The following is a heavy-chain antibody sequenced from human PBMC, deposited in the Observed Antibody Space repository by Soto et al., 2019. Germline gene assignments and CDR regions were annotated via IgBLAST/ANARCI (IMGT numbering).Heavy chain of an antibody. D-gene: IGHD6-13*01. J-gene: IGHJ4*02. Sequence: EVQLLESGGGLEQPGGSLRLSCAASGFAFSTYDMGWVRQAPGKGLEWVSTITSGGSTYDADAVKGRFTISRDNSKNTLYVQMNSLRTEDTAVYFCVSWSGTSPDYWGQGTLVTVSS. CDR3: VSWSGTSPDY. V-gene: IGHV3-23*01. CDR1: GFAFSTYD. CDR2: ITSGGST.